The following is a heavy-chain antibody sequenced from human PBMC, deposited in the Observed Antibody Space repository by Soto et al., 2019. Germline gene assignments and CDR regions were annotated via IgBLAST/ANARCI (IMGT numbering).Heavy chain of an antibody. CDR2: IVVGSGNT. D-gene: IGHD3-22*01. J-gene: IGHJ4*02. CDR3: AAGFYDSGGYSLDY. V-gene: IGHV1-58*02. Sequence: SVKVSCKASGFTFTSSAMQWVRQARGQRLEWIGWIVVGSGNTNYAQKFQERVTITRDMSTSTAYMEVSSLRSEDTAVYYCAAGFYDSGGYSLDYWGQGTLVTVSS. CDR1: GFTFTSSA.